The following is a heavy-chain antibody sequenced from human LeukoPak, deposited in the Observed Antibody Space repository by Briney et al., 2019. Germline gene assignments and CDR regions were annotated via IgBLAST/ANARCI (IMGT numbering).Heavy chain of an antibody. V-gene: IGHV1-18*01. J-gene: IGHJ5*02. Sequence: ASVKVSCKASGYTFTSYGISWVRQAPGQGLEWMGWISAYNGNTNYAQKLQGRVTMTTDTSTSTAYMELRSLRSDDTAVYYCARARVEDIVLMVYGRWFDPWGQGTLVTVSS. CDR2: ISAYNGNT. CDR1: GYTFTSYG. D-gene: IGHD2-8*01. CDR3: ARARVEDIVLMVYGRWFDP.